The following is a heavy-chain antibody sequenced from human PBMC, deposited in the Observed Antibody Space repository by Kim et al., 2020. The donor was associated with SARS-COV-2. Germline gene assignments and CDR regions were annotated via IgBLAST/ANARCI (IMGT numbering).Heavy chain of an antibody. CDR2: INPNSGGT. J-gene: IGHJ4*02. CDR1: GYTFTGYY. V-gene: IGHV1-2*02. D-gene: IGHD2-15*01. CDR3: ARARYLGYCSGGSCYFGY. Sequence: ASVKVSCKASGYTFTGYYMHWVRQAPGQGLEWMGWINPNSGGTNYAQKFQGRVTMTRDTSISTAYMELSRLRSDDTAVYYCARARYLGYCSGGSCYFGYWGQGTLVTVSS.